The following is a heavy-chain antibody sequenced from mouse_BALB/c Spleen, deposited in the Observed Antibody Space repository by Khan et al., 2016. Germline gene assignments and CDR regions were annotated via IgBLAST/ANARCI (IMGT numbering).Heavy chain of an antibody. Sequence: QVQLQQPGAELVKAGASVKMSCTASGYTFTSYWMHWVKQRPEQGLEWFAETNPTNGRTYYNEKFKSKATLTADKSSSTAYMQLSGPTFEDSAVYYAARRKKIGANYFDYWGEGTTLTVSA. CDR3: ARRKKIGANYFDY. D-gene: IGHD2-14*01. V-gene: IGHV1S81*02. J-gene: IGHJ2*01. CDR1: GYTFTSYW. CDR2: TNPTNGRT.